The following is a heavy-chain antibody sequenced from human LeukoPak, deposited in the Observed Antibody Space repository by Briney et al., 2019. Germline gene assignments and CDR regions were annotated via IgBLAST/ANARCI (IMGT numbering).Heavy chain of an antibody. Sequence: SETLSLTCTVSGGSITTFYWSWIRQPPGKGLEWIGYICHSGSTYYNPSLKSRVTISVDRSKNQFSLKLSSVTAADTAVYYCARDHGAFDIWGQGTMVTVSS. CDR1: GGSITTFY. J-gene: IGHJ3*02. V-gene: IGHV4-59*12. CDR2: ICHSGST. CDR3: ARDHGAFDI.